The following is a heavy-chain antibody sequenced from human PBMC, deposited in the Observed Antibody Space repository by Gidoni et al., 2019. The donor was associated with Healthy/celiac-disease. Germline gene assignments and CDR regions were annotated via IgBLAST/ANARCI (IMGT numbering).Heavy chain of an antibody. V-gene: IGHV4-30-4*01. CDR3: ASNDYGGNSDFHLDY. J-gene: IGHJ4*02. D-gene: IGHD4-17*01. CDR2: IYYSGST. CDR1: GGSISSGDYY. Sequence: QVQLQESGPGLVKPSPTLSLTCTVSGGSISSGDYYWSWIRQPPGKGLEWIGYIYYSGSTYYNPSLKSRVTISVDTSNNQFSLKLSSVTAADTAVYYCASNDYGGNSDFHLDYWGQGTLVTVSS.